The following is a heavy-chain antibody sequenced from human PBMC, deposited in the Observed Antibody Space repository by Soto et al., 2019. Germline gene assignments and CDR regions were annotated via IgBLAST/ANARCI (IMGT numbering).Heavy chain of an antibody. J-gene: IGHJ3*02. CDR2: ISWNSGSI. CDR1: GFTFDDYA. CDR3: AKDIRRITIFLPQSLGLDI. Sequence: GGSLRLSCAASGFTFDDYAMHWVRQAPGKGLEWVSGISWNSGSIGYAEYVKGRFTISRENAKNSLYLQMNSLRAEDTALYYCAKDIRRITIFLPQSLGLDIWGQGTMVTVSS. D-gene: IGHD3-9*01. V-gene: IGHV3-9*01.